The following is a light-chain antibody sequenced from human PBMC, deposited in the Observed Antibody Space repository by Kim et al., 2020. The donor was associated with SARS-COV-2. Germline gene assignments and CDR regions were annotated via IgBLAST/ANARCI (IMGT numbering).Light chain of an antibody. Sequence: LSPGEIATLSCRASQSISSYLAWYQQKPGQAPRLLIYDAFKRATGIPARFSGSGSGTDFTLTISSLEPEDFAVYYCQHRSNWPLTFGGGTKVDIK. CDR2: DAF. J-gene: IGKJ4*01. CDR3: QHRSNWPLT. CDR1: QSISSY. V-gene: IGKV3-11*01.